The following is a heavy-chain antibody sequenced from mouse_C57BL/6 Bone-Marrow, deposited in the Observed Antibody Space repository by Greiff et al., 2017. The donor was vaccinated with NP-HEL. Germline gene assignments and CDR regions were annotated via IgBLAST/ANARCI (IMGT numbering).Heavy chain of an antibody. CDR1: GYTFTSYW. CDR3: RKKGGRAFAY. J-gene: IGHJ3*01. D-gene: IGHD3-1*01. Sequence: VQLQQSGTVLARPGASVKMSCKTSGYTFTSYWMHWVKQRPGQGLEWIGAIYPGNSDTSYNQKFKGKAKLTAVTSASTAYLELSSLTNEDSAVYYCRKKGGRAFAYWGEGALVTVSA. V-gene: IGHV1-5*01. CDR2: IYPGNSDT.